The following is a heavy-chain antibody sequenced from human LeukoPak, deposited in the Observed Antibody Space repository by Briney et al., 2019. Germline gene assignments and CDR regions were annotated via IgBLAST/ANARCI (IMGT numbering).Heavy chain of an antibody. CDR3: ATFSGSLPESYGMDV. V-gene: IGHV4-59*01. Sequence: SETLSLTCTVSGGSISSYYWSWIRQPPGKGLEWIGYIYYSGSTNYNPSLKSRVTISVDTSKNQFSLKLSSVTAADTAVYYCATFSGSLPESYGMDVWGQGTTVTVSS. CDR1: GGSISSYY. J-gene: IGHJ6*02. D-gene: IGHD1-26*01. CDR2: IYYSGST.